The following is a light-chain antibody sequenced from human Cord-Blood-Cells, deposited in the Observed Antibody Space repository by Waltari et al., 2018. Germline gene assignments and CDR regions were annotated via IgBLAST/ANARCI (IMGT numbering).Light chain of an antibody. CDR2: AAS. CDR1: QSISSY. CDR3: QRSYSTLVH. V-gene: IGKV1-39*01. Sequence: DIQMTQSPSSLSASVGDRVTITCRASQSISSYLNWYQQKPGKAPKLPIYAASSLQSGVPSRFSGSGSGTDFTLTISSLQPEDFATYYCQRSYSTLVHFGQGTKLEIK. J-gene: IGKJ2*01.